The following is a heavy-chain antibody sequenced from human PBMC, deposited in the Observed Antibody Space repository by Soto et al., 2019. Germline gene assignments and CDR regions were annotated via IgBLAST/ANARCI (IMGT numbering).Heavy chain of an antibody. V-gene: IGHV1-18*01. CDR3: ARAKNTIFGVVIRDNWFDP. CDR2: ISAYNGNT. Sequence: QVQLVQSGAEVKKPGASVKVSYKASGYTFTSYGISWVRQAPGQGLEWMGWISAYNGNTNYAQKLQGRVTMTTDTPTSTAYMELRSLRSDDTAVYYCARAKNTIFGVVIRDNWFDPWGQGTLVTVSS. CDR1: GYTFTSYG. D-gene: IGHD3-3*01. J-gene: IGHJ5*02.